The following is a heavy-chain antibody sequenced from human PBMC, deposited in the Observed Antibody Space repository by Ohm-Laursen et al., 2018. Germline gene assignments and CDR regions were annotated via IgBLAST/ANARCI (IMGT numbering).Heavy chain of an antibody. CDR2: IYNSETT. CDR1: GGSISSYY. D-gene: IGHD3-22*01. CDR3: ARGTFYYDSSLDY. V-gene: IGHV4-59*01. J-gene: IGHJ4*02. Sequence: SQTLSLTCTISGGSISSYYWSWIRQPPGKGLEWIGYIYNSETTSYNPSLKSRVTISGDTSKNQFSLRLSSVTAAGTAVYYCARGTFYYDSSLDYWGQGTLVTVSS.